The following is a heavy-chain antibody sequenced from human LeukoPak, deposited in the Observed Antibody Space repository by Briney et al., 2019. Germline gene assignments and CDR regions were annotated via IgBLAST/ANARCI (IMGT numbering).Heavy chain of an antibody. CDR3: ARAHVDTAMGLDY. V-gene: IGHV4-31*03. J-gene: IGHJ4*02. D-gene: IGHD5-18*01. CDR2: IYYSGST. CDR1: GGSISSGGYY. Sequence: PSETLSLTCTVSGGSISSGGYYWSWIRQHPGKGLEWIGYIYYSGSTYYNPFLKSRVTISVDTSKNQFSLKLSSVTAADTAVYYCARAHVDTAMGLDYWGQGTLVTVSP.